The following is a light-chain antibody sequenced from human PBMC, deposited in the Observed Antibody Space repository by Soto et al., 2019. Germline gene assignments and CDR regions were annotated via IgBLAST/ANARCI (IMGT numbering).Light chain of an antibody. J-gene: IGKJ1*01. V-gene: IGKV1-6*01. Sequence: AIQMTQSPSSLSASVGDRVTITCRASQGMGNGLGWYQQKQGKAPKLLISDASSLQSGVQSRFSGSGSCTDFTLTVSNLQPEDFATYYFLQDYIYPRTLGQGIKVEIK. CDR3: LQDYIYPRT. CDR2: DAS. CDR1: QGMGNG.